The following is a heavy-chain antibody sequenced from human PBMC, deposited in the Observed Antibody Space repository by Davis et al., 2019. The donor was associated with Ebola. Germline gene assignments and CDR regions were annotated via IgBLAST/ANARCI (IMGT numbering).Heavy chain of an antibody. CDR3: AREVVTNYGMDV. D-gene: IGHD4-17*01. V-gene: IGHV3-21*01. CDR2: ISSSGTSV. J-gene: IGHJ6*02. CDR1: GFTFNNYA. Sequence: GESLKISCAASGFTFNNYAMTWVRQAPGKGLEWVSGISSSGTSVYYADSVKGRFTISRDNTNNSLYLQMNSLRAEDTAVYYCAREVVTNYGMDVWGRGTTVTVSS.